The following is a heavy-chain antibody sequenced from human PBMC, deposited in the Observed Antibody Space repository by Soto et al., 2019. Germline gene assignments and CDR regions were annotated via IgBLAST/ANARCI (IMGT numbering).Heavy chain of an antibody. Sequence: SETLSLTCTVSGGSLSSYYWSWIRQSPGKGLENLGYIYFSDSTNYNPSFKSRITISVDTPKNQFSLTLSSVTAADTAVYYCARRGYGPGSTYFDYWGQGTLVT. J-gene: IGHJ4*02. CDR3: ARRGYGPGSTYFDY. CDR1: GGSLSSYY. D-gene: IGHD3-10*01. CDR2: IYFSDST. V-gene: IGHV4-4*09.